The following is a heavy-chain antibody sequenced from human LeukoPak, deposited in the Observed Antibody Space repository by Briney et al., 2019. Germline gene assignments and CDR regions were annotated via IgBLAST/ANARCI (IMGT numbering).Heavy chain of an antibody. D-gene: IGHD6-6*01. Sequence: SETLSLTCTVSGGSISSSSYYWGWIRQPPGKGLEWIGSIYYSGSTYYNPSLKSRVTISVDTSKNQFSLKLSSVTAADTAVYYCARRGQLALDYWGQGTLVTVSS. CDR1: GGSISSSSYY. V-gene: IGHV4-39*01. J-gene: IGHJ4*02. CDR2: IYYSGST. CDR3: ARRGQLALDY.